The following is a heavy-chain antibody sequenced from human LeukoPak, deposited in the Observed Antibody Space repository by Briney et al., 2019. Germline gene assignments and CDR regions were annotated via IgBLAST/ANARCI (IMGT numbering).Heavy chain of an antibody. V-gene: IGHV3-21*01. CDR3: ARVERGYHLILRKDYYYYMDV. CDR1: GLTFSSYS. D-gene: IGHD5-12*01. Sequence: GGSLRLSCAASGLTFSSYSVNWVRQAPGKGLEWVSSISSSSSYIYYADSVKGRFTISRDNAKNSLYLQMNSLRAEDTAVYYCARVERGYHLILRKDYYYYMDVWGKGTTVTISS. CDR2: ISSSSSYI. J-gene: IGHJ6*03.